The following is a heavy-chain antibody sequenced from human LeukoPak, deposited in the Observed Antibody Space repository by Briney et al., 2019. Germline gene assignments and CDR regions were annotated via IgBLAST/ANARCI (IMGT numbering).Heavy chain of an antibody. Sequence: GGSLRLSCAASGFTFSSYAMHWVRQAPGKGLEWVAVISYDGSNKYYADSVKGRFTISRDNSKNTLYLQKNSLRAEDTAVYYCARDLDDYWGQGTLVTVSS. CDR1: GFTFSSYA. J-gene: IGHJ4*02. CDR2: ISYDGSNK. V-gene: IGHV3-30*04. CDR3: ARDLDDY.